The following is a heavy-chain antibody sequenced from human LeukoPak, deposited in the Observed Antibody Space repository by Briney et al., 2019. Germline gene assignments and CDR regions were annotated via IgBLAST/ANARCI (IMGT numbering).Heavy chain of an antibody. CDR2: IRYDGINK. J-gene: IGHJ6*04. CDR3: AELGITMIGGV. CDR1: GFTFSTYG. D-gene: IGHD3-10*02. V-gene: IGHV3-30*02. Sequence: GGSLRLSCAASGFTFSTYGMHWVRQAPGKGLEWVAFIRYDGINKYYADSVKGRFTISRDNSKNTLYLQMNSLRAEDTAVYYCAELGITMIGGVWGKGTTVTISS.